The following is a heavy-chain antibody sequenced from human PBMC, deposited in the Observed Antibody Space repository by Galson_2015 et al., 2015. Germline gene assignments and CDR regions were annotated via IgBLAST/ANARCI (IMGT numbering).Heavy chain of an antibody. Sequence: SLRLSCAASGFTFSNYHMNWVRQAPGKGLEWVSYISSSSRTIYYADSVKGRFTISRDNAKNSLYLQMNSLRDEDTAVYYCARGTSSISGNWFDPWGQGTLVTVSS. CDR2: ISSSSRTI. J-gene: IGHJ5*02. D-gene: IGHD2-2*01. CDR1: GFTFSNYH. V-gene: IGHV3-48*02. CDR3: ARGTSSISGNWFDP.